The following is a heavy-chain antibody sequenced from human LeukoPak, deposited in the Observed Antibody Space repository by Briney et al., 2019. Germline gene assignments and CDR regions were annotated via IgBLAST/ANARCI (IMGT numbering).Heavy chain of an antibody. D-gene: IGHD6-6*01. V-gene: IGHV4-4*07. J-gene: IGHJ4*02. CDR3: AREGSATARPFVSNDY. CDR1: GGSISSYY. CDR2: IHTSGDA. Sequence: SETLSLTCTVSGGSISSYYCSSIRQTARKGLEWIWRIHTSGDAHYNPSLKSRVTMSVDTSKNQFSLKVRSVTVAATAVYYCAREGSATARPFVSNDYWGQGILVTVSS.